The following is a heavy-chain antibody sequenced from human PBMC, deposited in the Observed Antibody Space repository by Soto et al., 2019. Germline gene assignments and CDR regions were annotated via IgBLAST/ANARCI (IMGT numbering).Heavy chain of an antibody. J-gene: IGHJ4*02. CDR1: GGSISSGDYY. D-gene: IGHD1-1*01. CDR2: IYYSGST. CDR3: ARVYGDWNPTNYFDY. V-gene: IGHV4-30-4*01. Sequence: TVSGGSISSGDYYWSWIRQPPGKGLEWIGYIYYSGSTYYNPSLKSRVTISVDTSKNQFSLKLSSVTAADTAVYYCARVYGDWNPTNYFDYWGQGTLVTVSS.